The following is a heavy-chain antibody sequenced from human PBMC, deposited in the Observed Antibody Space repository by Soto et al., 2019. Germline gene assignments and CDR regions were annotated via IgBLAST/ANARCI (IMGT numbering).Heavy chain of an antibody. D-gene: IGHD2-15*01. CDR1: GGSISSSSYY. CDR2: IYYSGST. CDR3: ASQARTYCSGGSCYSGGWFDP. Sequence: QLQLQESGPGLVKPSETLSLTCTVSGGSISSSSYYWGWIRQPPGKGLEWIGSIYYSGSTYYNPSLKSRVTISVDTSKNQFSLKLSSVTAADTAVYYCASQARTYCSGGSCYSGGWFDPWGQGTLVTVSS. J-gene: IGHJ5*02. V-gene: IGHV4-39*01.